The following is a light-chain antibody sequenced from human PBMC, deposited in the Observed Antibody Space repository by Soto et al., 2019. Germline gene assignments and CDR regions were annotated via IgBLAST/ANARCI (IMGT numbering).Light chain of an antibody. CDR2: EVT. Sequence: QSALTQPASVSGSPGQSITISCTGTSSDVGGYKYVSWYQQHPGKAPELMIYEVTNRPSGVSNRFSGSKSGNTASLTISGLQAEDEADYYCLSFTSSSTYIFGTGTKVTVL. V-gene: IGLV2-14*01. CDR1: SSDVGGYKY. CDR3: LSFTSSSTYI. J-gene: IGLJ1*01.